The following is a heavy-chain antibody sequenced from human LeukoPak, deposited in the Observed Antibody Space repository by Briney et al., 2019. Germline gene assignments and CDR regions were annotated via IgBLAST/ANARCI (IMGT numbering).Heavy chain of an antibody. CDR1: GFTFDDYT. D-gene: IGHD3-16*02. J-gene: IGHJ4*02. V-gene: IGHV3-43*01. Sequence: QPGGSLRLSCAASGFTFDDYTMHWVSQAPGKGMEWVSLITWDGGSTYYADSVKGRFTISRDNAKNSLYLQMNSLRAEDTALYYCAKDKAEGVIVTHFDYWGQGTLVTVSS. CDR3: AKDKAEGVIVTHFDY. CDR2: ITWDGGST.